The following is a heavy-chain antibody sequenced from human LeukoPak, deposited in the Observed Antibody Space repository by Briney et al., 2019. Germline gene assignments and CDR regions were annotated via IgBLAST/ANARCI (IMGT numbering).Heavy chain of an antibody. J-gene: IGHJ3*02. CDR1: GFTFSSYW. Sequence: PGGSLRLSCAASGFTFSSYWMHWVRQAPGKGLVWVSLINSDGSSTIYADSVKGRFTISRDNVKNTLYLQMNSLRAEDTAVYYCARGLTIFGVVNDAFDIWSQGTMVTVSS. V-gene: IGHV3-74*01. CDR2: INSDGSST. CDR3: ARGLTIFGVVNDAFDI. D-gene: IGHD3-3*01.